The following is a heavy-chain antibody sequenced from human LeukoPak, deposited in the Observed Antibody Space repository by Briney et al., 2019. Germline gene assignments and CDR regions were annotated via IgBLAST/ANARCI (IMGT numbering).Heavy chain of an antibody. J-gene: IGHJ4*02. Sequence: SETLSLTCTVSGGSISSGDYYWSWIRQPPGKGLEWIGYIYYSGSTNYNPSLKSRVTISVDTSKNQFSLKLSSVTAADTAVYYCVRRLWEPYYYFDYWGQGTLVTVSS. V-gene: IGHV4-30-4*01. CDR3: VRRLWEPYYYFDY. CDR1: GGSISSGDYY. D-gene: IGHD1-26*01. CDR2: IYYSGST.